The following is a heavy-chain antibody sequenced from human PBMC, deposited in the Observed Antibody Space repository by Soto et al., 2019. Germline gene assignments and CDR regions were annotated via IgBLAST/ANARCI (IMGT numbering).Heavy chain of an antibody. CDR1: GGTFTSYA. J-gene: IGHJ4*02. V-gene: IGHV1-69*01. D-gene: IGHD1-26*01. Sequence: QVQLEQSGAEVRKPGSSVKVSCKASGGTFTSYAISWVRRAPGQGLEWMGGIIPLFGTPDYAQKFEGRVTITADESTSTAYLELKTLRSEDTALYYCATEGDIVGATARRGFEDWGPGTLVTVSS. CDR2: IIPLFGTP. CDR3: ATEGDIVGATARRGFED.